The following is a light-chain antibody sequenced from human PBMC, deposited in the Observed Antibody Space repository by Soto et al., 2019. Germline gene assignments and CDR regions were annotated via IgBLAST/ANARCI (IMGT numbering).Light chain of an antibody. V-gene: IGKV3-11*01. CDR2: GAS. CDR3: QQRSSRLT. J-gene: IGKJ4*01. CDR1: QSMGSN. Sequence: EIVMTQSPATMSVSPGERATLSCRASQSMGSNVAWYQQKPGQAPRLLIYGASTRAAGIPARFSGSGSGTEFTLTITSLEPEDFAVYYCQQRSSRLTFGGGTK.